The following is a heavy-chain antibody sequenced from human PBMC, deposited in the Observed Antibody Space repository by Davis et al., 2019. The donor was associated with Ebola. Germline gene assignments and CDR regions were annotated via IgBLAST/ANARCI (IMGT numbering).Heavy chain of an antibody. CDR1: GGSFSGYY. Sequence: MPSETLSLTCAVYGGSFSGYYWSWIRQPPGKGLEWIGEINHSGSTNYNPSLKSRVTISVDTSKNQFSLKLSSVTAADTAVYYCARSSSWYRYFDYWGQGTLVTVSS. D-gene: IGHD6-13*01. V-gene: IGHV4-34*01. J-gene: IGHJ4*02. CDR2: INHSGST. CDR3: ARSSSWYRYFDY.